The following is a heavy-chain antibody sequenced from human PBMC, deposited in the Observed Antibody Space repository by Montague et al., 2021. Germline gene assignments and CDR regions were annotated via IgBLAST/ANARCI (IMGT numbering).Heavy chain of an antibody. J-gene: IGHJ6*02. CDR2: IYYSGST. V-gene: IGHV4-39*01. CDR3: VVTPSLDYHGMDV. CDR1: GGSISSSSYY. Sequence: SETLSLTCTVSGGSISSSSYYWGRIRQPPGKGLEWIGSIYYSGSTYYNPSLKSRLTISVDTSKNQFSLKLSSVTAADTAVYYGVVTPSLDYHGMDVWGQGTTVTVSS. D-gene: IGHD4-23*01.